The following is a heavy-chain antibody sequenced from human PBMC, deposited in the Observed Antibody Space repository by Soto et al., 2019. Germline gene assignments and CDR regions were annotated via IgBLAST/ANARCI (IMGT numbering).Heavy chain of an antibody. CDR3: ARADCGGQCPCDY. J-gene: IGHJ4*02. V-gene: IGHV3-33*01. CDR1: GFTFGTYG. Sequence: GGSLRLSCAASGFTFGTYGMHWVRQAPGKGLEWVAGIWYDGSVKTYADSVKGRFSISRDNSQNTAYLQMNTLIAGDTAVYYCARADCGGQCPCDYWGQGTLVTVSS. CDR2: IWYDGSVK. D-gene: IGHD2-21*01.